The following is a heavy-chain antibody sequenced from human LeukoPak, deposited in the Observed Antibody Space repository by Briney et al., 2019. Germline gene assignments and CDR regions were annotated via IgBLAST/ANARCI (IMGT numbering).Heavy chain of an antibody. Sequence: GGSLRLSCAASGFIFSSYAMSWVRQAPGKGLEWVSVISGSGGSTYYADSVKGRFTTSRDNSTNTVYLQMNSLRAEDTAVYYCAKEGYSGSYPGYFDYWGQGTLVTVSS. CDR3: AKEGYSGSYPGYFDY. CDR1: GFIFSSYA. CDR2: ISGSGGST. J-gene: IGHJ4*02. D-gene: IGHD1-26*01. V-gene: IGHV3-23*01.